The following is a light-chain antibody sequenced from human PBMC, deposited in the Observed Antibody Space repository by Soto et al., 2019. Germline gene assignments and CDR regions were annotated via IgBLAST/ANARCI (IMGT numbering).Light chain of an antibody. Sequence: QSALTQPASVSGSPGQSITISCAGTSSDVGSHPLVSWYQQHPGKAPKLMISEDTKWPSGVSSRFSGSKSGNMASLTISGLQAEDEGDYYCCAFTSAGTWVFGGGTKLTVL. V-gene: IGLV2-23*01. CDR1: SSDVGSHPL. CDR3: CAFTSAGTWV. J-gene: IGLJ3*02. CDR2: EDT.